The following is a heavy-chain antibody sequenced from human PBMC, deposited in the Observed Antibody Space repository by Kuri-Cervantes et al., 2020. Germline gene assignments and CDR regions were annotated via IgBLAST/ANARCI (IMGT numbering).Heavy chain of an antibody. CDR2: IGTAGDT. V-gene: IGHV3-13*01. CDR1: GFTFSSYD. CDR3: ARGRGESSGWYFSITPTQGNGLVSFDY. D-gene: IGHD6-19*01. Sequence: GESLKISCAASGFTFSSYDMHWVRQATGKGLEWVSAIGTAGDTYYPGSVKGRFTISRENAKNSSYLQMNSLRAGDTAVYYCARGRGESSGWYFSITPTQGNGLVSFDYWGQGTLVTVSS. J-gene: IGHJ4*02.